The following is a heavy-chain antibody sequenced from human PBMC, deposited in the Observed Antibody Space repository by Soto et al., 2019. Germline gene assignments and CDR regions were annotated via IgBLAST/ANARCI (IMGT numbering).Heavy chain of an antibody. J-gene: IGHJ4*02. CDR3: AKDIVRYTYGACDY. CDR1: GFTFNTYG. Sequence: QVQLVESGGAVVQPGKSLRLSCAASGFTFNTYGMYWVRQPPGKGLEWVAAISYDGSNKYHADSVKGRFTISRDNSKNTLYLQMNSLRVEDTAVYYCAKDIVRYTYGACDYWGQGALVTVSS. D-gene: IGHD5-18*01. V-gene: IGHV3-30*18. CDR2: ISYDGSNK.